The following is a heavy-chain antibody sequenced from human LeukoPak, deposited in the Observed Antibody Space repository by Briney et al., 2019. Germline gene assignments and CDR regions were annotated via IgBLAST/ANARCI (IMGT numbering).Heavy chain of an antibody. CDR1: GGSISSYY. D-gene: IGHD3-22*01. CDR2: IYYSGST. Sequence: PSETLSLTCTVSGGSISSYYWSSIRQPPGKGLEWIGYIYYSGSTNYNPSLKSRVTISVDTPKNQFSLKLSPVTAADTAVYYCARAPYYYDSSGYGAFDIWGQGTMVTVSS. J-gene: IGHJ3*02. V-gene: IGHV4-59*01. CDR3: ARAPYYYDSSGYGAFDI.